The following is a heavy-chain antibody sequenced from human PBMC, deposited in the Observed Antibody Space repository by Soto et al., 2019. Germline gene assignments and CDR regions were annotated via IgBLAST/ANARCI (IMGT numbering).Heavy chain of an antibody. CDR3: SRGTYYPQSSGLHADY. J-gene: IGHJ4*02. CDR2: ISSDGHHQ. D-gene: IGHD3-22*01. Sequence: QCGGSLRLSCATSGFSFDDYAIYCVRQSPVQGLEWVAIISSDGHHQFYLDNLRGRFTVSRDNSKNTLYLQMNSLRPEDTAVYYCSRGTYYPQSSGLHADYWGPGTVVTVSS. CDR1: GFSFDDYA. V-gene: IGHV3-30*03.